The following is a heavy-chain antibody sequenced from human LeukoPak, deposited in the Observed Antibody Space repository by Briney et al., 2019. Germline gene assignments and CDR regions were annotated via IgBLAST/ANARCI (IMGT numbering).Heavy chain of an antibody. D-gene: IGHD3-3*01. CDR2: IIPIFGTA. J-gene: IGHJ3*02. CDR3: ARGRTIFGVVTIPDVFDI. CDR1: GGTFSSYA. V-gene: IGHV1-69*13. Sequence: SVKVSCKASGGTFSSYAISWVRQAPGQGLEWMGGIIPIFGTANYAQKFQGRVTITADESTSTAYMELSSLRSEDTAVYYCARGRTIFGVVTIPDVFDIWGQGTMVTVSS.